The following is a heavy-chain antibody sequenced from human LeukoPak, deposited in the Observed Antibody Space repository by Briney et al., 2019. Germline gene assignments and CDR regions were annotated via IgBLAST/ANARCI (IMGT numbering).Heavy chain of an antibody. J-gene: IGHJ4*02. CDR3: ARDRAGYSYGTYFDY. CDR1: GFTFSSYS. CDR2: ISSSSSSI. Sequence: GGSLRLSCAASGFTFSSYSMNWVRQAPGKGREWVSSISSSSSSIYYADSVNGRFTISRDNAKNSLYLQMNSLRAEDTAVYYCARDRAGYSYGTYFDYWGQGTLVTVSS. D-gene: IGHD5-18*01. V-gene: IGHV3-21*01.